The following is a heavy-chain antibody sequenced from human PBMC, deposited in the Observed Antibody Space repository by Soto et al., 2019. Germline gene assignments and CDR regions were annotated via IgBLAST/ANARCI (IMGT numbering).Heavy chain of an antibody. Sequence: QVQLQESGPSLVKPSETLSLTCTVSDDSIRSSYYYWSWIRQAPGQCLEWIGYIQYSGNTYYNPSLNNRVVISQDTSKKQCSLNLPSATAADTAVYYCVRDVTENLPTGHIMAAGRFHLWGQGAMVTVSS. CDR1: DDSIRSSYYY. J-gene: IGHJ4*02. V-gene: IGHV4-30-4*08. D-gene: IGHD2-21*01. CDR3: VRDVTENLPTGHIMAAGRFHL. CDR2: IQYSGNT.